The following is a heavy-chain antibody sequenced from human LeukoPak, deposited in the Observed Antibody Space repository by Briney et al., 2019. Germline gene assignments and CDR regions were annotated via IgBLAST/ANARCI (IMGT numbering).Heavy chain of an antibody. CDR1: GFTFSSYA. Sequence: GGTLRLSCAASGFTFSSYAMSWVRQAPGEGLEWVSVISDSGGSTYYADSVKGRFTISRDDSKNTLYLQMNSLRAEDTAVYYCAKQLRVYYYMDVWGKGTTVTVSS. CDR3: AKQLRVYYYMDV. D-gene: IGHD1-7*01. J-gene: IGHJ6*03. V-gene: IGHV3-23*01. CDR2: ISDSGGST.